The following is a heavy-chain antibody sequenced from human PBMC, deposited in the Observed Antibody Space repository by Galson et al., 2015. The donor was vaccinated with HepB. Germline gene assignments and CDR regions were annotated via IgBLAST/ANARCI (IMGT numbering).Heavy chain of an antibody. CDR1: GFTFNSYA. V-gene: IGHV3-23*01. D-gene: IGHD5-18*01. J-gene: IGHJ6*02. CDR2: ISGRGDNT. Sequence: SLRLSCAASGFTFNSYAMSWVRQAPGKGLEWVSSISGRGDNTYYADSVKGRFTISRDNSKKMVFLQMSNLRAEDTALYYCGKDPVRASYRPYGMDVWGQGTTVTVSS. CDR3: GKDPVRASYRPYGMDV.